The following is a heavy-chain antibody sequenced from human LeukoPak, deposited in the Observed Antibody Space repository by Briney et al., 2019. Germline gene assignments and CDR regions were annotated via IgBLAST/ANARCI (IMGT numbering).Heavy chain of an antibody. D-gene: IGHD5-18*01. CDR3: AKGPVLSYSYEPGYYFDY. CDR1: GFTFSSYG. J-gene: IGHJ4*02. V-gene: IGHV3-30*02. Sequence: GGSLRLSCAASGFTFSSYGMHWVRQAPGKGRGWVAFIRYDESNEYYADYVKGRFTISRDNSKNTLYLQMNSLRAEDTAVYNCAKGPVLSYSYEPGYYFDYWGQGTLVTVSS. CDR2: IRYDESNE.